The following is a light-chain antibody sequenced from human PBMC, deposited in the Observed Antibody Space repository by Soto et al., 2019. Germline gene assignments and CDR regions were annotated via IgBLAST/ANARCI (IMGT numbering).Light chain of an antibody. CDR2: GNN. CDR3: QSYDSSLRGSV. J-gene: IGLJ1*01. Sequence: QSVLTQPPSVSGALGQRVTISCTGSSSNIGAGYDVHWYQQFPGTAPKLLIYGNNNRPSGVPDRFSGSKSGTSASLAITGLQSDDEADFYCQSYDSSLRGSVFGTGTKVTV. CDR1: SSNIGAGYD. V-gene: IGLV1-40*01.